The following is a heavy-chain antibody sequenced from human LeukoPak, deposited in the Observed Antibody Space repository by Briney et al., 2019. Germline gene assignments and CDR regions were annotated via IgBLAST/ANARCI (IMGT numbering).Heavy chain of an antibody. Sequence: PGGSLRLSCAASGFTFSSYSMNRVRQAPGKGLEWVSSISSSSTYIYYADSVKGRFTISRDNAKNSLYLQMNSLRAEDTALYYCTSTGILGATTGVGLFDYWGQGTLVTVSS. V-gene: IGHV3-21*04. CDR1: GFTFSSYS. D-gene: IGHD1-26*01. CDR3: TSTGILGATTGVGLFDY. CDR2: ISSSSTYI. J-gene: IGHJ4*02.